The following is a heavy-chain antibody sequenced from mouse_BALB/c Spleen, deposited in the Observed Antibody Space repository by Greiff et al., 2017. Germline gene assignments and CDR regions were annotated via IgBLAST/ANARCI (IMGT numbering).Heavy chain of an antibody. CDR3: ARRGGGNYEGYFDV. Sequence: EVKLEESGGGLVQPGGSLKLSCAASGFTFSSYTMSWVRQTPEKRLEWVAYISNGGGSTYYPDTVKGRFTISRDNAKNTLYLQMSSLKSEDTAMYYCARRGGGNYEGYFDVWGAGTTVTVSS. CDR2: ISNGGGST. V-gene: IGHV5-12-2*01. CDR1: GFTFSSYT. D-gene: IGHD2-1*01. J-gene: IGHJ1*01.